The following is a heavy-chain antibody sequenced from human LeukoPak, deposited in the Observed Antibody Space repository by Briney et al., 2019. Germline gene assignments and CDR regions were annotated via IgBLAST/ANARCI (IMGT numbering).Heavy chain of an antibody. Sequence: ASVKVSCKASGYTFTSYAMHWVRQAPGQRLEWMGWINAGNGNTKYSQKFQGRVTITRDTSASTAYMELSSLRSEDTAVYYCARGGGELDAFDIWGQGTMVTVSS. V-gene: IGHV1-3*01. J-gene: IGHJ3*02. CDR2: INAGNGNT. D-gene: IGHD3-16*01. CDR3: ARGGGELDAFDI. CDR1: GYTFTSYA.